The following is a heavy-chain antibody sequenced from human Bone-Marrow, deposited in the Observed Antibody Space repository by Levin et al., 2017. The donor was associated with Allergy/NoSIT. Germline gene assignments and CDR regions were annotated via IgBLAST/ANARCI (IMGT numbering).Heavy chain of an antibody. Sequence: SQTLSLTCTVSGGSISNYYWSWIRQPPGKGLEYIGNIYYSGSTNYNHSLKSRVTLSVDSSKNQFSLKVNSVTAADTAFYYCARYGYDSLTGLWYFDYWGQGTLVTVSS. CDR3: ARYGYDSLTGLWYFDY. D-gene: IGHD3-9*01. J-gene: IGHJ4*02. CDR2: IYYSGST. V-gene: IGHV4-59*01. CDR1: GGSISNYY.